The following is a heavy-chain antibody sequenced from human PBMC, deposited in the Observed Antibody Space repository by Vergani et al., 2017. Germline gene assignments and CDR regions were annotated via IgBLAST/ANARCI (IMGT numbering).Heavy chain of an antibody. CDR3: ARDQSYCSGGSCYSNYYYGMDV. Sequence: VQLVESGGGVVQPGRSLRLSCAASGFTFSSYGMHWVRQAPGKGLEWVANIKQDGSEKYYVDSVKGRFTISRDNAKNSLYLQMNSLRAEDTAVYYCARDQSYCSGGSCYSNYYYGMDVWGQGP. J-gene: IGHJ6*02. D-gene: IGHD2-15*01. CDR1: GFTFSSYG. V-gene: IGHV3-7*01. CDR2: IKQDGSEK.